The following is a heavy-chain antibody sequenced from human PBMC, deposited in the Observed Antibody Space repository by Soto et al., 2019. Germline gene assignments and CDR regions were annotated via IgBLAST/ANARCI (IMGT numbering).Heavy chain of an antibody. J-gene: IGHJ6*02. CDR2: ISWNSGSI. D-gene: IGHD4-17*01. V-gene: IGHV3-9*01. CDR1: GFTFDDYA. Sequence: GGSLRLSCAASGFTFDDYAMHWVRQAPGKGLEWVSGISWNSGSIGYADSVKDRFTISRDNAKNSLYLQMNSLRAEDTALYYCAKDLGVEYGDYVEDYYYGMDVWGQGTTVTVSS. CDR3: AKDLGVEYGDYVEDYYYGMDV.